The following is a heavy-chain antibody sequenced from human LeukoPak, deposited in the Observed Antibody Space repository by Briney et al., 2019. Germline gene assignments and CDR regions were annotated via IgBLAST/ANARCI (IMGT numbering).Heavy chain of an antibody. Sequence: SVKVSCKASGGTFSSYAISWVRQAPGQGLEWMGRIIPIFGTANYAQKFQGRVTITTDESTSTAYMELSSLRSEDTAVYYCASSPRSGYYYSHFDCWGQGTLVSVSS. V-gene: IGHV1-69*05. CDR1: GGTFSSYA. D-gene: IGHD3-22*01. CDR3: ASSPRSGYYYSHFDC. J-gene: IGHJ4*02. CDR2: IIPIFGTA.